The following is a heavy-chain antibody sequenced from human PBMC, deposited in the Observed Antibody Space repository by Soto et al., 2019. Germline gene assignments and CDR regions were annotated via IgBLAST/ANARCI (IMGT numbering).Heavy chain of an antibody. CDR3: ARGDSTDCSNGVCSFFYDHDMDV. V-gene: IGHV1-2*04. Sequence: ASVNVPGKDSGYSFTDYHIHWVRQAPVQGLEWLGRINPKSGGTSTAQKFQGWVTMTTDTSISTAYMELTRLTSDDTAIYYCARGDSTDCSNGVCSFFYDHDMDVWGQGTTVPVS. CDR2: INPKSGGT. D-gene: IGHD2-8*01. J-gene: IGHJ6*02. CDR1: GYSFTDYH.